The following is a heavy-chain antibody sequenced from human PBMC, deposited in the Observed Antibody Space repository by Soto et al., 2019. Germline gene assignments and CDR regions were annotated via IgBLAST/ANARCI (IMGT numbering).Heavy chain of an antibody. CDR1: GGPFSSYA. J-gene: IGHJ3*02. Sequence: VASVKVSCKASGGPFSSYAISWVRQVPGQGLEWMGGIIPIFGTANYAQKFQGRVTITADESTSTAYMELSSLRSEDTAVYYWARGYRKAEGAFDIWGQGTMVTVSS. D-gene: IGHD1-26*01. CDR3: ARGYRKAEGAFDI. V-gene: IGHV1-69*13. CDR2: IIPIFGTA.